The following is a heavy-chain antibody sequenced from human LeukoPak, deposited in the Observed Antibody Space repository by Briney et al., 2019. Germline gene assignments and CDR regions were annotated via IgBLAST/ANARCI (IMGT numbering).Heavy chain of an antibody. D-gene: IGHD3-9*01. Sequence: PSETLSLTCTVSGGSISSYYWSWIRQPPGKGLEWIGYIYYSGSTNYNPSLKSRVTISVDTSKNQFSLKLSSVTAADTAVYYCARDGAYYDILTGYYTPYNWFDPWGQGTLVTVSS. CDR3: ARDGAYYDILTGYYTPYNWFDP. CDR1: GGSISSYY. V-gene: IGHV4-59*01. CDR2: IYYSGST. J-gene: IGHJ5*02.